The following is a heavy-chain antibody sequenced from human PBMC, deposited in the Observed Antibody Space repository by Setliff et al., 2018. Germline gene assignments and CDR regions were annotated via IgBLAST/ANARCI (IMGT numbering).Heavy chain of an antibody. CDR3: AKSWVVPAAITFSGFDP. Sequence: GGSLRLSCAASGFTFSSYWMSWVRQAPGKGLEWVANIKRDGSEKYYVDSVKGRFTISRDNAKNSLYLQMNSLRAEDTAVYYCAKSWVVPAAITFSGFDPWGQGTLVTVSS. CDR2: IKRDGSEK. D-gene: IGHD2-2*01. J-gene: IGHJ5*02. V-gene: IGHV3-7*01. CDR1: GFTFSSYW.